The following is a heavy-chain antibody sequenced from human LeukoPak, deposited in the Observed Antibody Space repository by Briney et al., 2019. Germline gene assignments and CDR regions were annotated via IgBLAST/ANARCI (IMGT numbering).Heavy chain of an antibody. CDR3: ARVSAEQLVRGDYYYYYMDV. V-gene: IGHV1-18*01. Sequence: ASVKVSCKASGYTFTSYGISWVRQAPEQGLEWMGWISAYNGNTNYAQKLQGRVTMTTDTSTSTAYMELRSLRSDDTAVYYCARVSAEQLVRGDYYYYYMDVWGKGTTVTVSS. CDR1: GYTFTSYG. J-gene: IGHJ6*03. CDR2: ISAYNGNT. D-gene: IGHD6-6*01.